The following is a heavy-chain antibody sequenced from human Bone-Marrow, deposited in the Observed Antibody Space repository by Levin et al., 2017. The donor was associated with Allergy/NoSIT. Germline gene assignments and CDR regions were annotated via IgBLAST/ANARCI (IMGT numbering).Heavy chain of an antibody. CDR2: IKQDGSEQ. Sequence: QPGGSLRLSCAASGFTFTTYWLSWVRQAPGKGLEWVADIKQDGSEQYYVDSVKGRFTISRDNAKNSLYLQMNSLRAEDTAVYYCARNLFYNSGLRFDYWGQGTLVTVSS. V-gene: IGHV3-7*04. J-gene: IGHJ4*02. CDR3: ARNLFYNSGLRFDY. CDR1: GFTFTTYW. D-gene: IGHD6-25*01.